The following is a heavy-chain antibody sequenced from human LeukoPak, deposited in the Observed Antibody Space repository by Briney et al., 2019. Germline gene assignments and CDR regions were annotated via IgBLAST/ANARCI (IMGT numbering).Heavy chain of an antibody. D-gene: IGHD6-19*01. V-gene: IGHV1-46*01. CDR1: GYTFTSYY. J-gene: IGHJ4*02. Sequence: GASVKVSCKASGYTFTSYYMHWVRQAPGQGLEWMGIINPSGGSTSYAQKFQGRVTMTRDTSTSTVYMELSSLRSEDTAVYYCARDDPFTYSSGWYDDFDYWGQGTLVTVSS. CDR3: ARDDPFTYSSGWYDDFDY. CDR2: INPSGGST.